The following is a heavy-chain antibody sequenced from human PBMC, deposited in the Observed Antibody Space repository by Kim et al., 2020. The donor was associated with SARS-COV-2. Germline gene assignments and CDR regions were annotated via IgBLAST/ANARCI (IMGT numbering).Heavy chain of an antibody. CDR2: ISPDGSKI. D-gene: IGHD3-16*01. CDR1: GFTFRNFW. CDR3: PRHYAWAFDI. J-gene: IGHJ3*02. Sequence: GGSLRLSCAASGFTFRNFWMTWARQVPGKGPEWVASISPDGSKIYYVDSVKGRFTISRDNARNSLSLQMNSLRAEDTAVYYCPRHYAWAFDIWGQGTMVTVSS. V-gene: IGHV3-7*03.